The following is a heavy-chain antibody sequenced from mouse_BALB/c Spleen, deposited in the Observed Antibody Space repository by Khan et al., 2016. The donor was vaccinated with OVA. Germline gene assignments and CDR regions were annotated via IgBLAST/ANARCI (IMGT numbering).Heavy chain of an antibody. D-gene: IGHD1-1*01. CDR2: ITSGGSYT. CDR1: GFAFSRYS. J-gene: IGHJ2*01. V-gene: IGHV5-6-4*01. CDR3: TGVRNYDGRSVDVDY. Sequence: EVELVESGGGLVKPGGSLKLSCAASGFAFSRYSMSWVRQTPAKRLEWVATITSGGSYTYYPDSVTGRFPISRDNAKNTLYLQMSSLKSEDTGMYYCTGVRNYDGRSVDVDYGGRGTTRTVCS.